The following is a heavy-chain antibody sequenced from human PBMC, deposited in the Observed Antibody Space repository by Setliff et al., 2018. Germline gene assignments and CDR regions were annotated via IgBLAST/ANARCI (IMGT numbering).Heavy chain of an antibody. CDR1: GYSFSNFW. Sequence: PGASLKISCKGSGYSFSNFWIGWVRQMPGKGLEWMGIIYPGDSHTSYSPSFQGQVTMSADKSINTAYLQWSNLKASDTAIYYCARDLVYSSSYGIDYWGQGTLVTVSS. CDR3: ARDLVYSSSYGIDY. J-gene: IGHJ4*02. CDR2: IYPGDSHT. D-gene: IGHD6-13*01. V-gene: IGHV5-51*01.